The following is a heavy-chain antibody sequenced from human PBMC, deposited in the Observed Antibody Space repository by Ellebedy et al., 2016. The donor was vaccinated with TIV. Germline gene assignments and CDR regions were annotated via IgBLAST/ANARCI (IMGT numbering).Heavy chain of an antibody. Sequence: GESLKISCAASGFTFSSYGMHWVRQAPGKGLEWVAVISYDGSNKYYADSVKGRFTISRDNSKNTLYLQMNSLRAEDTAVYYCARDARWLQLGGEFDYWGQGTLVTVSS. D-gene: IGHD5-24*01. CDR1: GFTFSSYG. CDR2: ISYDGSNK. J-gene: IGHJ4*02. V-gene: IGHV3-30*03. CDR3: ARDARWLQLGGEFDY.